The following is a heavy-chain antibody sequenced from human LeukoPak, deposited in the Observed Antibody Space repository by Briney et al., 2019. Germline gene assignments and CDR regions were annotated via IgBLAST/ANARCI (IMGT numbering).Heavy chain of an antibody. J-gene: IGHJ4*02. D-gene: IGHD1-26*01. Sequence: PGGSLRLSCAASGFTFSTYSMHWVRQAPGKGLEWVALTWYDGSNKNYADSVKGRFTISRDNSKNTLYLLMNSLRGEDTAVYYCARGGLTVAEATASWYLDYWGQGTLVTVSS. CDR2: TWYDGSNK. V-gene: IGHV3-33*01. CDR3: ARGGLTVAEATASWYLDY. CDR1: GFTFSTYS.